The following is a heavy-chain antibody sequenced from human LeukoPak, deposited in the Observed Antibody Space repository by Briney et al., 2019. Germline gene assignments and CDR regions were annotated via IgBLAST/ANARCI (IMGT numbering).Heavy chain of an antibody. D-gene: IGHD1-1*01. CDR2: ISAYNGAR. CDR3: MRDFSGLNNRNDQLDY. Sequence: GASVNVSCTASGYHFISYGIHWVRQAPGQGLEWVGWISAYNGARELAQNLRGRVTVTTDTSTSTAYMELRSLGSGDTAVYYCMRDFSGLNNRNDQLDYWGQGTLVTVSS. V-gene: IGHV1-18*01. J-gene: IGHJ4*02. CDR1: GYHFISYG.